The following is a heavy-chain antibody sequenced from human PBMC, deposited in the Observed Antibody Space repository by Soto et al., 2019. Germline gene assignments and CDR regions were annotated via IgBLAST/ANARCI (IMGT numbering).Heavy chain of an antibody. J-gene: IGHJ4*02. V-gene: IGHV3-15*01. D-gene: IGHD5-18*01. CDR3: TTGTAVAKYYFDF. CDR1: GFTFNNAW. CDR2: IKSRADGETT. Sequence: EVQLVESGGGLVEPGGSLRLSCAASGFTFNNAWMSWVRQAPGKGREWVGRIKSRADGETTDYAAPVKGRFTISRDDSKNTLSLQMNSLKTEDTAVYYCTTGTAVAKYYFDFWGQGTLVTVSS.